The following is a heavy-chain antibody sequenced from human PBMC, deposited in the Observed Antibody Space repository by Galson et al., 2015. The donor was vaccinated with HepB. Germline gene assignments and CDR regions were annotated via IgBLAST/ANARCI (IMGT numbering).Heavy chain of an antibody. V-gene: IGHV3-21*01. CDR1: GFTFSSYS. CDR3: ARDTLGATTPAEYFQH. J-gene: IGHJ1*01. Sequence: SLRLSCAASGFTFSSYSMNWVRQAPGKGLEWVSSISSSSSYIYYAGSVKGRFTISRDNAKNSLYLQMNSLRAEDTAVYYCARDTLGATTPAEYFQHWGQGTLVTVSS. CDR2: ISSSSSYI. D-gene: IGHD1-26*01.